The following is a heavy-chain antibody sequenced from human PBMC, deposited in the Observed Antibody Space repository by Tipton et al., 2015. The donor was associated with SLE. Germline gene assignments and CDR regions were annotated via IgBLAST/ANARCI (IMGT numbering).Heavy chain of an antibody. Sequence: SLRLSCAASGFTFSSYSMNWVRQAPGKGLEWVSSISSSSYIYYADSVKGRFTISRDNAKNSLYLQMTSLRAEDTAVYYCARETNWNDGAFDIWGQGTMVTVSS. J-gene: IGHJ3*02. D-gene: IGHD1-1*01. CDR3: ARETNWNDGAFDI. CDR1: GFTFSSYS. V-gene: IGHV3-21*01. CDR2: ISSSSYI.